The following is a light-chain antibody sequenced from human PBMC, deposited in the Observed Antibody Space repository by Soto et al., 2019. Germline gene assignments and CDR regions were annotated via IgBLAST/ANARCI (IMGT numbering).Light chain of an antibody. V-gene: IGLV2-11*01. CDR1: SSDVGGYVY. CDR2: DVN. J-gene: IGLJ2*01. CDR3: WSYGGSYTSEV. Sequence: QSALTQPRSVSGSPGQPVTISCTGISSDVGGYVYVSWYQQHPGIAPNLIIYDVNKRPSGVPHRFSGSKSGNTASLTISGLQEEDEADYYCWSYGGSYTSEVFGGGTKLTVL.